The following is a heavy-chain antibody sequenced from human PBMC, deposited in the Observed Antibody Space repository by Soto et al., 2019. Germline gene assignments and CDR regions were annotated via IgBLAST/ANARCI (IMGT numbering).Heavy chain of an antibody. CDR1: GGTFSSYT. J-gene: IGHJ4*02. CDR2: IIPILGIA. V-gene: IGHV1-69*02. Sequence: GASVKVSCKASGGTFSSYTISWVRQAPGQGLEWMGRIIPILGIANYAQKFQGRVTITADKSTSTAYMELSSLRSEDTAVYYCARVSVYSGYDLGSDFWGQGTLVTVSS. CDR3: ARVSVYSGYDLGSDF. D-gene: IGHD5-12*01.